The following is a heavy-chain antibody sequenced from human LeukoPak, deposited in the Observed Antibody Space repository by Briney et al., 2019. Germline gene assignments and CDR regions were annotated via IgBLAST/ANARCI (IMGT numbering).Heavy chain of an antibody. D-gene: IGHD3-3*01. Sequence: GASVKVSCKASGYTFISYGISWVRQAPGQGLEWTGWISAYNGNTHYAQKLQGRVTMTTDTSTSTAYMELRSLRYGCVAVCEHARTDDFLSGSDALDLGRQGTMVTASS. V-gene: IGHV1-18*03. CDR1: GYTFISYG. CDR2: ISAYNGNT. J-gene: IGHJ3*01. CDR3: ARTDDFLSGSDALDL.